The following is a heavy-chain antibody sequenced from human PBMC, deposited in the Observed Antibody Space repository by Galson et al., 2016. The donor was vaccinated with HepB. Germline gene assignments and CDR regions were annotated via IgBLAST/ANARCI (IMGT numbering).Heavy chain of an antibody. CDR3: ARERPYSVNYHRALDL. Sequence: SLRLSCAASGFSFSSHSLSWVRQAPGKGLEWVSAISGSGRTTFHADSVKGRITIARDNSENTLSLQMNTLRADDTAVYFCARERPYSVNYHRALDLWGQGTTVTVSS. J-gene: IGHJ3*01. V-gene: IGHV3-23*01. D-gene: IGHD4-11*01. CDR1: GFSFSSHS. CDR2: ISGSGRTT.